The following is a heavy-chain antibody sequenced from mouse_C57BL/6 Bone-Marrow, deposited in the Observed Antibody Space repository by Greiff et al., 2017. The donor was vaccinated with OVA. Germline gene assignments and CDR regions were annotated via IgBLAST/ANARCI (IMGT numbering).Heavy chain of an antibody. CDR3: ARDYYGSRYYFDY. D-gene: IGHD1-1*01. V-gene: IGHV1-81*01. J-gene: IGHJ2*01. CDR2: IYPRSGNT. CDR1: GYTFTSYG. Sequence: LVESGAELARPGASVKLSCKASGYTFTSYGISWVKQRTGQGLEWIGEIYPRSGNTYYNEKFKGKATLTADKSSSTAYMELRSLTSEDSAVYFCARDYYGSRYYFDYWGQGTTLTVSS.